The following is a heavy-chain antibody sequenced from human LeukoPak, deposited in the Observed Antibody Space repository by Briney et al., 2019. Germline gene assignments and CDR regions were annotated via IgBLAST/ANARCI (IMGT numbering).Heavy chain of an antibody. CDR2: ISYDGGNI. D-gene: IGHD2-15*01. J-gene: IGHJ3*02. CDR1: GFIFSSHA. V-gene: IGHV3-30*18. CDR3: AKRGYCRGGTCFSHDAFDI. Sequence: PGGSLRLSCAASGFIFSSHAMHWVRQAPGKGLEWVAVISYDGGNISYTDSVKGRFTISRDNSKNTLYLQMNSLRAEDTAVYYCAKRGYCRGGTCFSHDAFDIWGQGTMVTVSS.